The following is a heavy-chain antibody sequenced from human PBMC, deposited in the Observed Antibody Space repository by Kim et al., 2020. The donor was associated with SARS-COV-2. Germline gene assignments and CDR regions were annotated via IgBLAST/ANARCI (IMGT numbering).Heavy chain of an antibody. J-gene: IGHJ4*02. CDR1: GFTFSSFA. D-gene: IGHD1-26*01. CDR2: ITSNGANT. Sequence: GGYLRLSCSASGFTFSSFAMHWVRQAPGKRPEFVSAITSNGANTQYADSVRGRFTISRDNSKNTLHLQMSSLRPEDTAVYYCVRGQRYQPYDYWGQGTLVIVSS. CDR3: VRGQRYQPYDY. V-gene: IGHV3-64D*09.